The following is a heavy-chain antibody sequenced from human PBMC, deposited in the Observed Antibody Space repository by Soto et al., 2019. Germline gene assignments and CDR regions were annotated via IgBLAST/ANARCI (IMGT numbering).Heavy chain of an antibody. CDR2: IRTISSAI. Sequence: PXGSLRLSCSASGFTFSDYPINWVRQAPGKGLEWVSSIRTISSAIYFADSVRGRFTISRDNARNSLYLQMTSLRDEDTAVYYCARETPSFDSWGQGTLVTVSS. CDR1: GFTFSDYP. J-gene: IGHJ4*02. CDR3: ARETPSFDS. D-gene: IGHD2-15*01. V-gene: IGHV3-48*02.